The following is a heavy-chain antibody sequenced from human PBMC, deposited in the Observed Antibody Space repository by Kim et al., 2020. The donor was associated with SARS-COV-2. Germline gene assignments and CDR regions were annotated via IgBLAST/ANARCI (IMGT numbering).Heavy chain of an antibody. D-gene: IGHD3-9*01. Sequence: SETLSLTCTVSGGSISSYYWSWIRQPPGKGLEWIGYIYYSGSTNYNPSLKSRVTISVDTSKNQFSLKLSSVTAADSAVYYCARAVREFDWLLQFDYWGQGTLVTVSS. J-gene: IGHJ4*02. CDR3: ARAVREFDWLLQFDY. CDR1: GGSISSYY. CDR2: IYYSGST. V-gene: IGHV4-59*08.